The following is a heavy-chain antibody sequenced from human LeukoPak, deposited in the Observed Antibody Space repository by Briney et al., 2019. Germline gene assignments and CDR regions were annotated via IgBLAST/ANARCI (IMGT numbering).Heavy chain of an antibody. J-gene: IGHJ6*03. CDR1: GGSISSSSYY. Sequence: SETLSLTCTVSGGSISSSSYYWGWIRQPPGKGLEWIGSIYYSGSTYYNPSLKSRVTISVDTSKNQFSLKLSSVTAADTAVYYCARSKVFGYMDVWGKGTTVTISS. CDR3: ARSKVFGYMDV. CDR2: IYYSGST. V-gene: IGHV4-39*01. D-gene: IGHD3-16*01.